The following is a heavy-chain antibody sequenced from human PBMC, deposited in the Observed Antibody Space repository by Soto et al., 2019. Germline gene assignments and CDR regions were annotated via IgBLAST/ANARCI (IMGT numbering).Heavy chain of an antibody. D-gene: IGHD3-3*01. CDR2: ILVDGRT. CDR1: GFICSSYD. CDR3: AKEIVYDFWSGTIEPHYGMDV. Sequence: GGSLRLSCAASGFICSSYDMSWVRQAPGKGLEWVSTILVDGRTFYVDSVKGRFTISRDNSKNTLYRQMNSLRAEDTAVYYCAKEIVYDFWSGTIEPHYGMDVWGQGTTVTVSS. J-gene: IGHJ6*02. V-gene: IGHV3-23*01.